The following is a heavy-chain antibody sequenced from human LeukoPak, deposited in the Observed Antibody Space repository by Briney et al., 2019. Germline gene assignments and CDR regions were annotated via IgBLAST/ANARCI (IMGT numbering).Heavy chain of an antibody. CDR3: ARGLGGLIRPGNVDYYHMDV. Sequence: ASVEVSCKASGGTFSSYVISWVRQAPGQGLEWMGGFIPIFGTPDYAQKFQGRVTFTADESTGTAYMELSSLRSEDTAVYYCARGLGGLIRPGNVDYYHMDVWGKGTTVIVSS. CDR1: GGTFSSYV. V-gene: IGHV1-69*13. D-gene: IGHD3-16*01. CDR2: FIPIFGTP. J-gene: IGHJ6*03.